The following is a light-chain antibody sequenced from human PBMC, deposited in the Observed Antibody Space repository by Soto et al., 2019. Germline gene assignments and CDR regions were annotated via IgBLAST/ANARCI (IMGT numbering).Light chain of an antibody. V-gene: IGLV1-40*01. Sequence: VLAQPPSVSGAPGQRVTISCTGSSSNIGAGYDVHWYQQLPGTAPKLLIYGNSNRPSGVPDRFSGSKSGTSASLAITGLQAEDEADYYCQSYDSSLSGYVFGTGTKVTVL. CDR1: SSNIGAGYD. CDR2: GNS. CDR3: QSYDSSLSGYV. J-gene: IGLJ1*01.